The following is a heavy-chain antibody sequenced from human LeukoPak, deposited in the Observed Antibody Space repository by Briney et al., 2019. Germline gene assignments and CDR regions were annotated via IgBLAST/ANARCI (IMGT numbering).Heavy chain of an antibody. J-gene: IGHJ6*03. CDR2: ISSSSSYI. CDR3: ARGGGYCSGGSCLDKYYYYYYMDV. Sequence: GGSLRLSCAASGFTFCSYSMNWVRQAPGKGLEWVSSISSSSSYIYYADSVKGRFTISRDNAKNSLYLQMNSLRAEDTAVYYCARGGGYCSGGSCLDKYYYYYYMDVWGKGTTVTVSS. CDR1: GFTFCSYS. V-gene: IGHV3-21*01. D-gene: IGHD2-15*01.